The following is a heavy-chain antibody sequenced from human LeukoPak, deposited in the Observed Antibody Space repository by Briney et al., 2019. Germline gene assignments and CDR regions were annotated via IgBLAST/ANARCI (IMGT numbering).Heavy chain of an antibody. Sequence: GGSLRLSCAASGFNVNNAWMSWVRQAPGKGLEWVGCIRSKIDGGATDYAAPVKGRFTISRDVSKNTLYLQINSLKIEDTAMYYCYTSITDYWGQGTLVTVSS. V-gene: IGHV3-15*07. CDR3: YTSITDY. CDR2: IRSKIDGGAT. J-gene: IGHJ4*02. CDR1: GFNVNNAW. D-gene: IGHD2-21*01.